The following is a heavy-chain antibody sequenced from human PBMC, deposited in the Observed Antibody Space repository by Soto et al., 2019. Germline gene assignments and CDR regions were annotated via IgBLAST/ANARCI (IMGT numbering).Heavy chain of an antibody. Sequence: QVQLVQSGAEVKKPGSSVKVSCKASGGTFSSYTISWVRQAPGQGLEWMGRIIPILGIANYAQKFQGRVTITADKSTSTAYMELSSLXSXXXAVXXXXXXXXXXXXAXXXWGQGTMVTVSS. CDR3: XXXXXXXXXAXXX. CDR1: GGTFSSYT. CDR2: IIPILGIA. J-gene: IGHJ3*02. V-gene: IGHV1-69*02.